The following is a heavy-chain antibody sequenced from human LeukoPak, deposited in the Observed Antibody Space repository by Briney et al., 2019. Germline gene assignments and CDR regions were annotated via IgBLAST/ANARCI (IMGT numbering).Heavy chain of an antibody. J-gene: IGHJ4*02. Sequence: GGSLRLSCAASGFTFSSYSMNWVRQAPGKGLEWVSYISSSSSTIYYADSVKGRFTISRDNAKNSLYLQMNSLRAEDTAVYYCARDPGYYDSSASDYWGQGTLVTVSS. CDR1: GFTFSSYS. CDR2: ISSSSSTI. CDR3: ARDPGYYDSSASDY. D-gene: IGHD3-22*01. V-gene: IGHV3-48*01.